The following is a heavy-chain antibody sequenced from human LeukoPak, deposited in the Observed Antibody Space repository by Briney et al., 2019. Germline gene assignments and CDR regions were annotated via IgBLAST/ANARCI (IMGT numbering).Heavy chain of an antibody. D-gene: IGHD2-2*01. CDR3: ARLYFSSSSFDY. Sequence: GESLKISCQTSGYSFHSSGIGWVRQMPGKGLEWMGLIYPRDSDARYSPSFQGQVTNSVDKSINTAYPQWSSLKASDTATYYCARLYFSSSSFDYWGQGTLVTVAS. V-gene: IGHV5-51*01. CDR2: IYPRDSDA. J-gene: IGHJ4*02. CDR1: GYSFHSSG.